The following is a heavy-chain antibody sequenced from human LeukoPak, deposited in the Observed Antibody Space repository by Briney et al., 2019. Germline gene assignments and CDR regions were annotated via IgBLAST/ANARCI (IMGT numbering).Heavy chain of an antibody. D-gene: IGHD6-19*01. CDR2: ISSSSSYI. J-gene: IGHJ4*02. Sequence: GGSLRLSCAASGFTFSSYSMNWVRQAPGKGLEWVSSISSSSSYIYYADSVKGRFTISRDNSKNTLYLQMNSLRAEDTAVYYCAKVIAVAGIAFDYWGQGTLVTVSS. CDR1: GFTFSSYS. CDR3: AKVIAVAGIAFDY. V-gene: IGHV3-21*04.